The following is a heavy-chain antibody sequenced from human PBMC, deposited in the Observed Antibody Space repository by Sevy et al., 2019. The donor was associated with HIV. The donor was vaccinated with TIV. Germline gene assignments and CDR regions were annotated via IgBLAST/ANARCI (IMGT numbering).Heavy chain of an antibody. V-gene: IGHV4-61*01. CDR2: IYYSGST. CDR1: GGSLSSGSYY. J-gene: IGHJ5*02. D-gene: IGHD1-26*01. Sequence: SETLSLTCTVSGGSLSSGSYYWSWIRQPPGKGLEWIGNIYYSGSTNYNPSLKSRVTISVDTSKNQFSLKLSSVTAADTAVYYCARDHSRSYYDSWFDPWGQGTLDTVSS. CDR3: ARDHSRSYYDSWFDP.